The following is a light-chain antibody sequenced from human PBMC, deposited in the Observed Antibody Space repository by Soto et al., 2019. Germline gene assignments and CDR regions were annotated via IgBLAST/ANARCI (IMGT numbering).Light chain of an antibody. CDR3: QQFGSSPFT. J-gene: IGKJ2*01. CDR1: QSVSSNY. CDR2: GAS. V-gene: IGKV3-20*01. Sequence: EIVLTQSPGTLSLSPGERATLSCRASQSVSSNYLAWYQQKPGQASRLLIYGASSRATGIPDRFSGSGSGTGFTLTISRLEPEDFAVYYCQQFGSSPFTFGQGTKLEIK.